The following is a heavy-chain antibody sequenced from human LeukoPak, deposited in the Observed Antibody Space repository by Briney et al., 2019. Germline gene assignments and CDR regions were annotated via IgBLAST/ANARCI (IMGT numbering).Heavy chain of an antibody. J-gene: IGHJ3*02. V-gene: IGHV4-39*07. CDR1: GGSISSYY. CDR3: ARVAFMVRGVIGIPDGFDI. D-gene: IGHD3-10*01. CDR2: FYYSGST. Sequence: SETLSLTCTVSGGSISSYYWGWIRQPPGKGLEWIGSFYYSGSTYYNPSLKSRVTISVDTSKNQFSLKLSSVTAADTAVYYCARVAFMVRGVIGIPDGFDIWGQGTMVTVSS.